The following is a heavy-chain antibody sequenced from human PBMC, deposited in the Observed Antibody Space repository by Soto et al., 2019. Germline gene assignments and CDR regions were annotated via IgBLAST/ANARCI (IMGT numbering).Heavy chain of an antibody. J-gene: IGHJ4*02. D-gene: IGHD6-19*01. CDR1: GFTFSSYA. V-gene: IGHV3-30-3*01. CDR3: AREGLAVAGTAFDY. CDR2: ISYDGSNK. Sequence: QVQLVESGGGVVKPGRSLRLSCAASGFTFSSYAMHWVRQAPGKGLEWVAVISYDGSNKYYADSVKGRFTISRDNSKNTLYLQMNSLRAEDTAVYYCAREGLAVAGTAFDYWGQGTLVTVSS.